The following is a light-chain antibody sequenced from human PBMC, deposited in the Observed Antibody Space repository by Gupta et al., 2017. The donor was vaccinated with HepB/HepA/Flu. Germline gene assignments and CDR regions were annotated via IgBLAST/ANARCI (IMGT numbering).Light chain of an antibody. CDR2: GAS. Sequence: DIQMTQAPSSLSASVGDRVTISCRASQNIVTYLIWYQQIPGKAPNLLIYGASSLQTGVPSRFSGSGSGTDFTLTISRLQPEDFATYYCQQSYSLPVTFGQGTKLEIK. CDR1: QNIVTY. CDR3: QQSYSLPVT. J-gene: IGKJ2*01. V-gene: IGKV1-39*01.